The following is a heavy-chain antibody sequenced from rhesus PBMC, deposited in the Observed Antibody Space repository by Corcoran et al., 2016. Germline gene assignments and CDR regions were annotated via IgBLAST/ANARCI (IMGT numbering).Heavy chain of an antibody. CDR3: TRGLLQFLDWLPYDY. CDR2: ISIASMSI. J-gene: IGHJ4*01. D-gene: IGHD3-3*01. Sequence: EVQLVESGGGLVQPGGSLRLSCAASGFTFSDYYISWVRQAPGKGLEWVSFISIASMSIYYADSVKGRFTISRDNAKNSLSLQMNSLKTEDTAVYYCTRGLLQFLDWLPYDYWGQGVLVTVSS. CDR1: GFTFSDYY. V-gene: IGHV3S16*01.